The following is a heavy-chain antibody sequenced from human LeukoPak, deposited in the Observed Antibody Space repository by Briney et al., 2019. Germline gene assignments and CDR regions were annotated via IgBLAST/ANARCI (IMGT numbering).Heavy chain of an antibody. V-gene: IGHV4-61*08. Sequence: PSETLSLTCAVSGGSISSGGYSWSWIRQLPGKGLEWIGYIYYSGSTNYNPSLKSRVTISVDTSKNQFSLKLSSVTAADTAVYYCARRAAMARGFDYWGQGTLVTVSS. J-gene: IGHJ4*02. CDR1: GGSISSGGYS. CDR3: ARRAAMARGFDY. CDR2: IYYSGST. D-gene: IGHD5-18*01.